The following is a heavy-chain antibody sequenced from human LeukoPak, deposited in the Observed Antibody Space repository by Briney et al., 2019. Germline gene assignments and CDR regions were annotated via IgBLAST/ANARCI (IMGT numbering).Heavy chain of an antibody. CDR2: IYSGGST. CDR3: SRDKSAFDI. V-gene: IGHV3-53*01. CDR1: GFNVSNNY. Sequence: GGSLRLSCAPCGFNVSNNYMSWVRQAPGKGLEWVSAIYSGGSTYYADSVKGRFTISRDNSKNTLSLQMNSLRAEDTAVYYCSRDKSAFDIWGQGTMVTVSS. J-gene: IGHJ3*02.